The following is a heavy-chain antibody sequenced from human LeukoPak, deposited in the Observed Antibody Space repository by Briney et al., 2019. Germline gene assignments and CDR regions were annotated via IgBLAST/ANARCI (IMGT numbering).Heavy chain of an antibody. J-gene: IGHJ5*02. CDR3: ARDARVGAPGINWFDP. CDR1: GGSISSYY. V-gene: IGHV4-4*07. Sequence: SETRSLTCTVSGGSISSYYWSWIRQPAGKGLEWIGRIYSSGSTDYNASLKSRVTMSVDTSKNHISLYLSSVTAADTAVYYCARDARVGAPGINWFDPWGQGTLVTVSS. D-gene: IGHD1-26*01. CDR2: IYSSGST.